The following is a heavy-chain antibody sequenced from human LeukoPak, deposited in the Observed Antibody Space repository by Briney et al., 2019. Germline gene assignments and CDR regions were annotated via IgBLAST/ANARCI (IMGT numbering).Heavy chain of an antibody. Sequence: GGSLRLSCATSGFTFSSYAMSWVRQTPGKGLEWVSALSGSGGSTYYADSVKGRFTISRDNSKNTLYLQMNSLRAEDTAVYYCAKDMSGGGDCPPRGYFKHWGKGTLVTVS. CDR2: LSGSGGST. J-gene: IGHJ1*01. V-gene: IGHV3-23*01. CDR1: GFTFSSYA. CDR3: AKDMSGGGDCPPRGYFKH. D-gene: IGHD2-21*02.